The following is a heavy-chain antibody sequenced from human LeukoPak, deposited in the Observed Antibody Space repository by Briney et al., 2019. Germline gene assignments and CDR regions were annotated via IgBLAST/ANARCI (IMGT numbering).Heavy chain of an antibody. Sequence: PSETLSLTCAVYGGSFSGYYWSWIRQPPGKGLAWIGEINHSGSTNYNPSLKSRVTISVDTSKNQFSLKLSSVTAADTAVYYCARASLPPELKGDIVVVPAATLYDYWGQGTLVTVSS. CDR2: INHSGST. J-gene: IGHJ4*02. D-gene: IGHD2-2*01. V-gene: IGHV4-34*01. CDR1: GGSFSGYY. CDR3: ARASLPPELKGDIVVVPAATLYDY.